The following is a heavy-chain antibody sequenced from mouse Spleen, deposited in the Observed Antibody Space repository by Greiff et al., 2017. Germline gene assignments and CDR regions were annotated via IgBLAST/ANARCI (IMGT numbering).Heavy chain of an antibody. CDR3: ARGGFVDY. Sequence: VQLQQPGAELVMPGASVKLSCKASGYTFTSYWMHWVKQRPGQGLEWIGEIDPSDSYTNYNQKFKGKATLTVDKSSSTAYMQLSSLTSEDSAVYYCARGGFVDYWGQGTSVTVSS. J-gene: IGHJ4*01. CDR2: IDPSDSYT. V-gene: IGHV1-69*01. CDR1: GYTFTSYW.